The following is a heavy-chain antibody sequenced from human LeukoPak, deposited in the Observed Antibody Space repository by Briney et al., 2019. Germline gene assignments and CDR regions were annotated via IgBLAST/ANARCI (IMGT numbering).Heavy chain of an antibody. J-gene: IGHJ4*02. CDR1: GASVRSYY. CDR2: IYYTGST. D-gene: IGHD2-2*01. V-gene: IGHV4-59*02. CDR3: ARYAPPTTYYFDY. Sequence: SETLSLTCTVSGASVRSYYWSWIRHPPGKGLESIGSIYYTGSTSYNPSLKSRVTISLDTSRNQFSLRLNSVTAADTAVYYCARYAPPTTYYFDYWGQGTLVTVSS.